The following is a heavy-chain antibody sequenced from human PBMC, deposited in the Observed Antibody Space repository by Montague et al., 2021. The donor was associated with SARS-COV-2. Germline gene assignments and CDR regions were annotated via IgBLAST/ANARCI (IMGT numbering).Heavy chain of an antibody. CDR3: ARGSIAAAGVPSYYGMDV. CDR1: GFTFSSYA. J-gene: IGHJ6*02. Sequence: SLRLSCAASGFTFSSYAMHWARQAPGKGLEWVAVISYDGSNKYYADSVKGRFTISRDNSKNTLYLQMNSLRAEDTAVYYCARGSIAAAGVPSYYGMDVWGQGTTVTVSS. D-gene: IGHD6-13*01. CDR2: ISYDGSNK. V-gene: IGHV3-30-3*01.